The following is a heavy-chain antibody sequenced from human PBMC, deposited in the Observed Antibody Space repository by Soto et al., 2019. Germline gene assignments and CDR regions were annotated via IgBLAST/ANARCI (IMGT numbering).Heavy chain of an antibody. V-gene: IGHV3-53*01. CDR3: ARGNGAYGMDV. J-gene: IGHJ6*02. CDR1: GFTFSSYS. CDR2: IYSGGTT. D-gene: IGHD2-8*01. Sequence: GGSLRLSCAASGFTFSSYSMNWVRQAPGKGLEWVSIIYSGGTTYYADSVNGRFTISRDNWKNTLYLQMNSLRADDTAVYYCARGNGAYGMDVWGQGTTVTVSS.